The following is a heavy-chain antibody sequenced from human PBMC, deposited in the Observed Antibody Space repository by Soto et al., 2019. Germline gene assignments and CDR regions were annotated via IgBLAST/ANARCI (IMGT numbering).Heavy chain of an antibody. J-gene: IGHJ5*02. CDR3: ARERPDGSRLDP. CDR2: IYYSGST. V-gene: IGHV4-30-4*01. CDR1: GGSISSGDYY. D-gene: IGHD6-13*01. Sequence: SETLSLTCTVSGGSISSGDYYRSWIRQPPGKCLEWIGYIYYSGSTYYNPSLKSRVTISVDTSKNQFSLKLSSVTAADTAVYYCARERPDGSRLDPWGQGTLVTVSS.